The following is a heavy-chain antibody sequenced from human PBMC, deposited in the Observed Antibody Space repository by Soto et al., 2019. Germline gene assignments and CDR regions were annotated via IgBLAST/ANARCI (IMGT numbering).Heavy chain of an antibody. Sequence: PGGPLRLCCAASGFTFSSYAMNWVCQDPGKGLEWVSTIDYTGGYSYYADSVKGRFTISRDNSQNSLDLQMNSLRAEDTAVYYCARSPRKARYCSGGSCYSVFDYWGQGTLVTVSS. V-gene: IGHV3-23*01. J-gene: IGHJ4*02. CDR3: ARSPRKARYCSGGSCYSVFDY. CDR2: IDYTGGYS. CDR1: GFTFSSYA. D-gene: IGHD2-15*01.